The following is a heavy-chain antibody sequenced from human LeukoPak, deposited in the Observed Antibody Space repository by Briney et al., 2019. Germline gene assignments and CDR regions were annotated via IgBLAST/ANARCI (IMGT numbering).Heavy chain of an antibody. CDR1: GGSFSGYY. CDR2: INHSGST. D-gene: IGHD3-3*02. V-gene: IGHV4-34*01. CDR3: ARGRGISSNNWFDP. J-gene: IGHJ5*02. Sequence: SETLSLTCAVYGGSFSGYYWNWIRRPPGKGLEWIGEINHSGSTNYNPSLKSRVTISVDTSKNQFSLKLSSVTAADTAVYYCARGRGISSNNWFDPWGQGTLVTVSS.